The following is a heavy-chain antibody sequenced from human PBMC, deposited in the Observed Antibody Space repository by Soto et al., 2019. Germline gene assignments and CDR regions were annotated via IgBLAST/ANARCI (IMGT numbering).Heavy chain of an antibody. CDR2: ISAYNGNT. J-gene: IGHJ6*02. V-gene: IGHV1-18*01. CDR3: ARDLPKRVVVAAYYYYGMDV. CDR1: GYTFTSYV. D-gene: IGHD2-15*01. Sequence: ASVKVSCKASGYTFTSYVISWVRQAPGQGLEWMGWISAYNGNTNYAQKLQGRVTMTTDTSTSTAYMELRSLRSDETVVYYCARDLPKRVVVAAYYYYGMDVWGQGTKVTVSS.